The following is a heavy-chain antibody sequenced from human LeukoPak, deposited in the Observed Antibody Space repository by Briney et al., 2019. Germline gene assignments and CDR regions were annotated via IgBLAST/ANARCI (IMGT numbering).Heavy chain of an antibody. CDR2: IYYNGST. CDR3: ARGPLGYYFDY. V-gene: IGHV4-59*08. Sequence: SETLSLTCTVSGGSISSYYWSWIRQPPEKGLEYIGYIYYNGSTYYNPSLKSRVTISVDTSKNQFSLKLSSVTAADTAVYYCARGPLGYYFDYWGQGTLVTVSS. CDR1: GGSISSYY. J-gene: IGHJ4*02.